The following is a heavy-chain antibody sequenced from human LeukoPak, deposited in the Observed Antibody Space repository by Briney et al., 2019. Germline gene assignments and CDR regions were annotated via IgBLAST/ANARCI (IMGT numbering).Heavy chain of an antibody. D-gene: IGHD6-19*01. J-gene: IGHJ3*02. V-gene: IGHV4-59*01. CDR2: IYYSGST. Sequence: PSETLSLTCTVSGGSISSYYWIWIRQPPGKGLEWIGYIYYSGSTNYNPSLKSRVTISVDTSKNQFSLKLSSVTAADTAVYYCARFKISVAGLDAFDIWGQGTMVTASS. CDR1: GGSISSYY. CDR3: ARFKISVAGLDAFDI.